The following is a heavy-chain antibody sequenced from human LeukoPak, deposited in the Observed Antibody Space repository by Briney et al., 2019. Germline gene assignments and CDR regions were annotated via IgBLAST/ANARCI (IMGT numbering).Heavy chain of an antibody. Sequence: ASVKVSCKVSGYTLTELSMHWVRQAPGKGLEWMGGFDPEDGETIYAQKFQGRVTMTEDTSTDTAYVELSSLRSEDTAVYYCATPGPLYYYDSSGYQNWFDPWGQGTLVTVSS. V-gene: IGHV1-24*01. D-gene: IGHD3-22*01. CDR3: ATPGPLYYYDSSGYQNWFDP. J-gene: IGHJ5*02. CDR2: FDPEDGET. CDR1: GYTLTELS.